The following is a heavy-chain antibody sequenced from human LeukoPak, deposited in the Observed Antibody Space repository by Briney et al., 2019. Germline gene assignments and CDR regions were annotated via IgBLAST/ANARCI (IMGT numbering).Heavy chain of an antibody. Sequence: ASVKVSCKASGYAFTFYYMHWVRQAPGQGLEWMGISNPSGGSTSYAQKFQGRVTMTRDTSTSTVYMELSSLRSEGTAVYYCARESPRRVRGVTNWFDPWGQGTLVTVSS. V-gene: IGHV1-46*01. D-gene: IGHD3-10*01. J-gene: IGHJ5*02. CDR3: ARESPRRVRGVTNWFDP. CDR1: GYAFTFYY. CDR2: SNPSGGST.